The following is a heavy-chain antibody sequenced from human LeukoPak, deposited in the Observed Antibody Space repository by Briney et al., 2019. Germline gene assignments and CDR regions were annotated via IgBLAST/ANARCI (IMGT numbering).Heavy chain of an antibody. CDR1: GYTFTSYG. Sequence: GASVKVSCKASGYTFTSYGISWVRQAPGQGLEWMGWISAYNGNPKYAQKLQGRVTMTTDTSTSTAYMELRSLRSDDTAVYYCARIAVAAYYFDYWGQGTLVTASS. CDR3: ARIAVAAYYFDY. D-gene: IGHD6-19*01. V-gene: IGHV1-18*04. J-gene: IGHJ4*02. CDR2: ISAYNGNP.